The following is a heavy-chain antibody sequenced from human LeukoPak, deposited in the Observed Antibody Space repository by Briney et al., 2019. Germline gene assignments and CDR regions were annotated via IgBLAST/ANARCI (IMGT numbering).Heavy chain of an antibody. Sequence: GSLRLSCAASGFTFSSYAMHWVRQAPGKGLEWVAVISYDGSNKYYADSVKGRFTISRDNSKSTLYLQMNSLRAEDTAVYYCARDQWELLGAFDIWGQGTMVTVSS. CDR1: GFTFSSYA. V-gene: IGHV3-30*04. J-gene: IGHJ3*02. CDR2: ISYDGSNK. CDR3: ARDQWELLGAFDI. D-gene: IGHD1-26*01.